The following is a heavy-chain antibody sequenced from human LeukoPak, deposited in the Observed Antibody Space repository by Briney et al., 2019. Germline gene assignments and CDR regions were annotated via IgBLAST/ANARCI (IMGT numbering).Heavy chain of an antibody. V-gene: IGHV3-30*19. CDR2: ISYDGSNK. Sequence: PGRSLRLSCAASGFTFNSYGMHWVRQAPGKGLEWVAVISYDGSNKYYADSVKGRFTISRDNSKNTLYLQMNSLRAEDTAVYYCARDQDYYGSGSFDYWGQGTLVTVSS. CDR3: ARDQDYYGSGSFDY. D-gene: IGHD3-10*01. J-gene: IGHJ4*02. CDR1: GFTFNSYG.